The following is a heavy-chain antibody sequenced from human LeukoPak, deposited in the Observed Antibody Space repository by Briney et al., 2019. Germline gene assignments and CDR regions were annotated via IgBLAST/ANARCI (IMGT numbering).Heavy chain of an antibody. CDR2: IYYSGST. V-gene: IGHV4-31*03. J-gene: IGHJ5*02. CDR1: GGSISSGGYY. D-gene: IGHD6-13*01. Sequence: SETLSLTCTVSGGSISSGGYYWSWIRQHPGKGLEWIGYIYYSGSTYYNPSLKSRVTISVDTSKNQFSLKLSSVTAADTAVYYCARAGLIAGNNWFDPWGQRTLVTVSS. CDR3: ARAGLIAGNNWFDP.